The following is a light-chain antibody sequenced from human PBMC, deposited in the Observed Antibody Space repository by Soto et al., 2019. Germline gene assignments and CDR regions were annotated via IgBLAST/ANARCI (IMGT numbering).Light chain of an antibody. V-gene: IGKV3-20*01. CDR2: GAS. J-gene: IGKJ1*01. CDR1: QSVSNNY. CDR3: QQDGSSGT. Sequence: EIVLTQSPGTLSLSPGERATLSCRASQSVSNNYLAWYQQKPGQAPRILIYGASNRATGIPDRFSGSGSGTDFTLTISRLEPEDFAVYYCQQDGSSGTFGQGTKVEIK.